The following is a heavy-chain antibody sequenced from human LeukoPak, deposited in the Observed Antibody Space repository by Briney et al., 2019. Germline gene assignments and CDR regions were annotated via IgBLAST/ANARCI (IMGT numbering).Heavy chain of an antibody. CDR3: ARWRHGYNSVDAFDI. CDR2: IYYSGST. J-gene: IGHJ3*02. V-gene: IGHV4-39*01. CDR1: GGSISTNNNY. Sequence: SESLSLTCTVSGGSISTNNNYWGWLRQPPGKGLEWIVNIYYSGSTDYDPSLKRRVTISVDTSDNHFSLKVSSVTAADTAVYYCARWRHGYNSVDAFDIWGQGVMVTVSS. D-gene: IGHD5-24*01.